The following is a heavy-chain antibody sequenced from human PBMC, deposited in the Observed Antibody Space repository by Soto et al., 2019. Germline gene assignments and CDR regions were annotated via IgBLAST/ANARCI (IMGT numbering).Heavy chain of an antibody. CDR3: ARVWGAGDNYYYRMDV. J-gene: IGHJ6*02. D-gene: IGHD3-10*01. V-gene: IGHV4-31*03. CDR1: GGSISSGGYY. Sequence: GPGPPVSSETLSLTCTVSGGSISSGGYYWSWIRQHPGKGLEWIGYIYYSGSTYHNPPLKSRVTISVDTSKNQFSLKLSFVTAADTAVYYCARVWGAGDNYYYRMDVWGQGTKVTVSS. CDR2: IYYSGST.